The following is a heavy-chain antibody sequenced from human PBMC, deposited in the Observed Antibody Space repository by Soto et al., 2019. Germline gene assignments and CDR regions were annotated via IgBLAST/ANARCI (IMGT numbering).Heavy chain of an antibody. CDR2: INHSGST. D-gene: IGHD5-12*01. Sequence: SETLSLTCAVYGGSFSGYYWSRIRQPPGKGLEWIGEINHSGSTNYNPSLKSRVTISVDTSKNQFSLKLSSVTAADTAVYYCARQVGGGYKLGYYFDYWGQGTLVTVSS. CDR1: GGSFSGYY. J-gene: IGHJ4*02. CDR3: ARQVGGGYKLGYYFDY. V-gene: IGHV4-34*01.